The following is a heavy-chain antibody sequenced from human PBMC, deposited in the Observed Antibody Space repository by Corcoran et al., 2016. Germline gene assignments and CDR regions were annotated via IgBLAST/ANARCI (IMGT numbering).Heavy chain of an antibody. Sequence: QVTLRESGPALVKHTQTLTLTCTFSGFSLSTSGMCVSWIRQPPGKAMEWLALIDWADDKYYSTSLKTRLTTSKDTSKNQVVITMTNMDPLDTTTYYCARVYYDIVTDHYCFDYCGQRTLITVSS. CDR2: IDWADDK. J-gene: IGHJ4*02. D-gene: IGHD3-9*01. V-gene: IGHV2-70*01. CDR1: GFSLSTSGMC. CDR3: ARVYYDIVTDHYCFDY.